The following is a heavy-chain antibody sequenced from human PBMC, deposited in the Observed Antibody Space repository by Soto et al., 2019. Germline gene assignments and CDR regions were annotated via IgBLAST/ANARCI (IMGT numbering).Heavy chain of an antibody. CDR1: GYTFTSYA. Sequence: ASVKVSCEASGYTFTSYAMHWVRQALGQRLEWMGWINAGNGNTKYSQKFQGRVTITRDTSASTAYVELSSLRSEDTAVYYCARSVGFHYGSGSLPSPFDYWGQGTLVTVSS. V-gene: IGHV1-3*01. CDR3: ARSVGFHYGSGSLPSPFDY. CDR2: INAGNGNT. D-gene: IGHD3-10*01. J-gene: IGHJ4*02.